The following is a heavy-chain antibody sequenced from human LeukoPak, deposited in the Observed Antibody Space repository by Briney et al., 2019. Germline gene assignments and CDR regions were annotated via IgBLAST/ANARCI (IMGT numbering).Heavy chain of an antibody. D-gene: IGHD3-9*01. CDR3: ATDRILRNSDWFSDYGMDV. V-gene: IGHV1-24*01. J-gene: IGHJ6*02. Sequence: GASVKVSCKASGYTLAELSMHWVRQAPGKGLEWMGGFDPEYGETIYAQKFQGGVTMTEDTSTDTAYMELSSLRSEDTAVYYCATDRILRNSDWFSDYGMDVWGQGTTVTVSS. CDR2: FDPEYGET. CDR1: GYTLAELS.